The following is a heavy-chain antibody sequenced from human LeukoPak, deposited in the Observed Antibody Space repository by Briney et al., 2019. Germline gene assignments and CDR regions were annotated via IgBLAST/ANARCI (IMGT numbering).Heavy chain of an antibody. V-gene: IGHV3-30-3*01. CDR3: ARDWWGYSSSWGLFDY. D-gene: IGHD6-13*01. J-gene: IGHJ4*02. CDR1: GFTFNSFS. Sequence: GGSLRLSCAPSGFTFNSFSMHWVRQAPGKGLEWVAIISYDGSTKSYADSVKGRFTISGDNSKNTVYLQMNSLKTEDTAVYYCARDWWGYSSSWGLFDYWGQGTLVTVSS. CDR2: ISYDGSTK.